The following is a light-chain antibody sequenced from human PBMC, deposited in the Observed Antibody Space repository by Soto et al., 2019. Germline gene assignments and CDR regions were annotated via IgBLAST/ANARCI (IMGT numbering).Light chain of an antibody. V-gene: IGKV1-5*03. CDR2: KAS. CDR3: LQDYNYPVT. Sequence: IEMTQSPSSLSASVGDRVTITCRASQSIIRWLAWYQQKPGKAPRLLIYKASNLESGVPSRFSGSGSGTDFTLTISSLQPEDFATYYCLQDYNYPVTSGQGTKVDIK. J-gene: IGKJ1*01. CDR1: QSIIRW.